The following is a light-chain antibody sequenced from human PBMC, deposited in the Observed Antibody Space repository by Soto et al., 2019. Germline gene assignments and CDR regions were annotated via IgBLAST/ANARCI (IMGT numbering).Light chain of an antibody. CDR3: QQYNNWPPIT. V-gene: IGKV1-33*01. Sequence: DIQMTQSPCSLSASVGARVSITCRASQSISSYLNWYQQKPGKAPTLLIYDAPNLETGVPSRFSGSGSGTEFTLTISSLQSEDFAVYYCQQYNNWPPITFGQGTRLEIK. CDR2: DAP. J-gene: IGKJ5*01. CDR1: QSISSY.